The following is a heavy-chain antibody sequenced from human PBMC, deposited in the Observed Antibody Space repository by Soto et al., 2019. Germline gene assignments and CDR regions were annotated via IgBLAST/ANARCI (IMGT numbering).Heavy chain of an antibody. D-gene: IGHD5-12*01. CDR3: ARDEGYSVYYYGMDV. Sequence: GASVKVSCKASGYTFTSYGISWVRQAPGQGLKWMGWISAYNGNTNYAQKLQGRVTMTTDTSTSTAYMELRSLRSDDTAVYYCARDEGYSVYYYGMDVWGQGTTVTVSS. J-gene: IGHJ6*02. CDR2: ISAYNGNT. V-gene: IGHV1-18*04. CDR1: GYTFTSYG.